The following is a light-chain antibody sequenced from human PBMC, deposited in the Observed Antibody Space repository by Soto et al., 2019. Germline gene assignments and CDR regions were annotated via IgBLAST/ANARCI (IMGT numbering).Light chain of an antibody. V-gene: IGKV1-5*03. CDR1: QIINTW. J-gene: IGKJ3*01. CDR2: RAS. CDR3: QQYETYSGT. Sequence: DIQMTQSPSSLFASVGDRVTITCRASQIINTWLAWYQQRPGKAPKLLIYRASNLVNGVPSRFGGSGSGTEFTLTISSLQPDDFSIYYFQQYETYSGTFGPGTKVHL.